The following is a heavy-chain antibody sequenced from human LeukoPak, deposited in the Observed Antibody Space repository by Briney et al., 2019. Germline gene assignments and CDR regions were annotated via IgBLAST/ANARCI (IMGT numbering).Heavy chain of an antibody. D-gene: IGHD1-26*01. CDR1: GFPFSSYG. CDR2: ISHDGTNK. V-gene: IGHV3-30*03. CDR3: ARGGGYYAIDY. J-gene: IGHJ4*02. Sequence: GRSLRLSCAASGFPFSSYGMHWVRQAPGKGLGWVAVISHDGTNKYYADSVRGRFTISRDNSKNTLYLQMNSLRAEDTAVYYCARGGGYYAIDYWGQGTLVTVSS.